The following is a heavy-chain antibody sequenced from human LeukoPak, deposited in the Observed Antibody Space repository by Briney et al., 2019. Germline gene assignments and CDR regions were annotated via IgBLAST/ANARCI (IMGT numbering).Heavy chain of an antibody. J-gene: IGHJ4*02. D-gene: IGHD6-19*01. V-gene: IGHV3-23*01. CDR1: GFTFRSYA. Sequence: GGSLRLSCAASGFTFRSYAMSWIRQAPGKGLEWVSAISGSGDSTYYADSVKGRFTISRDNSKNTLYLQMNSLTDEDTAVYYCAKVRWDNSGWYYLDNWGQGTLVTVSS. CDR3: AKVRWDNSGWYYLDN. CDR2: ISGSGDST.